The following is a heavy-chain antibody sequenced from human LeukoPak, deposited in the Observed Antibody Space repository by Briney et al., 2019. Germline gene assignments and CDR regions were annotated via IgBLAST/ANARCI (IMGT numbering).Heavy chain of an antibody. Sequence: SVKVSCKAYGGNLSSYAMTWVRQAPGQGLEWMGGIIPFFATTNYAQKFQGRVTVTADESTSTSCMELTSLRSDDTAVYYCVRGLGYCSAGNCYLFGMDVWGQGTTVTVSS. CDR2: IIPFFATT. CDR3: VRGLGYCSAGNCYLFGMDV. CDR1: GGNLSSYA. V-gene: IGHV1-69*13. D-gene: IGHD2-15*01. J-gene: IGHJ6*02.